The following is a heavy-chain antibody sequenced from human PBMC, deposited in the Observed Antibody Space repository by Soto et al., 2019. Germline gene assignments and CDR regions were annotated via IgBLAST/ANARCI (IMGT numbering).Heavy chain of an antibody. D-gene: IGHD5-18*01. Sequence: QVQLQESGPGLVKPSETLSLTCTVSGGSINGYYWTWLRQSPTNGLEWIGYFHFSGSTKYNPSLESRLTISADPSKNQISLTLSSVTAADTAVYYCARASGYSYGYDDFFDNWGQGTLANVSS. CDR3: ARASGYSYGYDDFFDN. J-gene: IGHJ4*01. CDR1: GGSINGYY. CDR2: FHFSGST. V-gene: IGHV4-59*01.